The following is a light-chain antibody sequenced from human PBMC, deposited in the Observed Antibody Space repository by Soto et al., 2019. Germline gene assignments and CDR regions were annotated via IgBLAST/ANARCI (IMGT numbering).Light chain of an antibody. CDR3: HQRSECPLT. Sequence: EIVLTHSPATLSLSPGERATLSCRTSQSVSSYLAWYQQKPGQPPRLLIYDASSRATGIPARFSGSGSGTDFTLTISSIEPGDFAVYYCHQRSECPLTFGGGTKVDIK. CDR2: DAS. V-gene: IGKV3-11*01. J-gene: IGKJ4*01. CDR1: QSVSSY.